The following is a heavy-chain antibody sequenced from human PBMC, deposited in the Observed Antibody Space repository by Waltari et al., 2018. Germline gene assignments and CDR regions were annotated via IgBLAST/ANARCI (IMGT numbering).Heavy chain of an antibody. CDR2: IYYSGST. D-gene: IGHD1-26*01. Sequence: QMQLQESGPGLVKPSETLSLTCTLSAGSIETYYWMWFRQPPGKGLEWIGHIYYSGSTNYNPSLKSRVTMSIDTSKNQFSLRLNSVTAADTAVYYCARQILGARVDPWGQGTQVTVSS. CDR1: AGSIETYY. J-gene: IGHJ5*02. V-gene: IGHV4-59*01. CDR3: ARQILGARVDP.